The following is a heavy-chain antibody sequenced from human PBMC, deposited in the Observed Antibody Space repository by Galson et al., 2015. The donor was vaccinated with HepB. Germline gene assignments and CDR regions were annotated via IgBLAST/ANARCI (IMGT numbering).Heavy chain of an antibody. Sequence: SVKVSCKASGGTFSSYTISWVRQAPGQGLEWMGRIIPILGIANYAQKFQGRVTITADKSTSTAYMELSSLRSEDTAVYYCARALLDIVVVPAANQYYYYGMDVWGQGTMVTVSS. D-gene: IGHD2-2*01. CDR2: IIPILGIA. CDR3: ARALLDIVVVPAANQYYYYGMDV. J-gene: IGHJ6*02. V-gene: IGHV1-69*02. CDR1: GGTFSSYT.